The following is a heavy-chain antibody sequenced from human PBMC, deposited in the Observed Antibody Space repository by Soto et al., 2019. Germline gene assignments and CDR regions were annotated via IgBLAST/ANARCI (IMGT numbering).Heavy chain of an antibody. V-gene: IGHV4-59*01. J-gene: IGHJ5*02. CDR1: GGSISSYY. CDR3: ARGPMVVVTAPNWFDP. D-gene: IGHD2-21*02. CDR2: IYYSGST. Sequence: QVQLQESGPGLVKPSETLSLTCTVSGGSISSYYWSWIRQPPGKGLEWIGYIYYSGSTNYNPSLKSRVTISVDTSKNPFSLKLSSVTAADTAVYYCARGPMVVVTAPNWFDPWGQGTLVTVSS.